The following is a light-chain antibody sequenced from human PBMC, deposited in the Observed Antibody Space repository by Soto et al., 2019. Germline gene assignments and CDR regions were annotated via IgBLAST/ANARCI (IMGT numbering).Light chain of an antibody. CDR3: QQYYTWPPT. CDR1: QSVSNN. Sequence: EIVMTQSPATLSASPGERATLSCRASQSVSNNLDWYQQKPGQAPRLLIDGASTRATGIPARFSGSGSGTEFTLTISGLQSEDFAVYYCQQYYTWPPTFGGGTKVDIK. V-gene: IGKV3-15*01. J-gene: IGKJ4*01. CDR2: GAS.